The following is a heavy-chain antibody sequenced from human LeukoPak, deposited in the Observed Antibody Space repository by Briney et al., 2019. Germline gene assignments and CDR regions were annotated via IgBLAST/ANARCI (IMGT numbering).Heavy chain of an antibody. CDR2: LSGSGDRS. V-gene: IGHV3-23*01. CDR3: AKEWKSSSSWYQYYFDS. D-gene: IGHD6-13*01. Sequence: PGGSLRPSCAASGFTFSNYAMSWVRQAPGKGLEWVSALSGSGDRSYYADSVKGRFSISRDNSKNTLYLQMDSLRAEDTAIYYCAKEWKSSSSWYQYYFDSWGQGTLVTVSS. J-gene: IGHJ4*02. CDR1: GFTFSNYA.